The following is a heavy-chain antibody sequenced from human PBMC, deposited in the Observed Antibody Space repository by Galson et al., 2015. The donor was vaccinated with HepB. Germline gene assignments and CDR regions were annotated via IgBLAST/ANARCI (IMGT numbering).Heavy chain of an antibody. Sequence: SLRLSCAVSGVTFSSSAMSWVRQAPGKGLEWVSTIDISGGRANYADSVKGRFTISRDNSKNTLSLQMNSLRVEDTALYYCVKDYSNYIGAMDVWGQGTTVTVFS. CDR2: IDISGGRA. CDR1: GVTFSSSA. V-gene: IGHV3-23*01. J-gene: IGHJ6*02. D-gene: IGHD4-11*01. CDR3: VKDYSNYIGAMDV.